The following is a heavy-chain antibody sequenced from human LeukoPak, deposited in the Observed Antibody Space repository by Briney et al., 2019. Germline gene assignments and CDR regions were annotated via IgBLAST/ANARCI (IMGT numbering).Heavy chain of an antibody. J-gene: IGHJ4*02. CDR3: ARAHDSGYYYGFDY. Sequence: QSGGSLRLSCAASGFTVSRNYMIWVRQAPGKGLEWVSLIYSGGNTYYADSVKGRFTISRDSSKNTLYLQMNSLRAEDTAVYYCARAHDSGYYYGFDYWGQGTLVTVSS. CDR2: IYSGGNT. V-gene: IGHV3-66*01. CDR1: GFTVSRNY. D-gene: IGHD3-22*01.